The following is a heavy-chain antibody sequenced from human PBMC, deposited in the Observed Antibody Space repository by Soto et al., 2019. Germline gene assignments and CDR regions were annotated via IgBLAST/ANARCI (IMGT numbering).Heavy chain of an antibody. CDR1: GYSFTSYW. Sequence: GESLKISCKGSGYSFTSYWIGWVRQMPGKGLEWMGIIYPGDSDTRYSPSFQGQVTISADKSISTAYLQWSSLKASDTAMYYCARVTSYYYDSSGYYGGAFDIWGQGTMVPVSS. CDR3: ARVTSYYYDSSGYYGGAFDI. J-gene: IGHJ3*02. D-gene: IGHD3-22*01. CDR2: IYPGDSDT. V-gene: IGHV5-51*01.